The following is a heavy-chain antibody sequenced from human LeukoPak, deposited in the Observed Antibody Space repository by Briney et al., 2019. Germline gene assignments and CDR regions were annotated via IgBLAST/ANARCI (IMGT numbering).Heavy chain of an antibody. CDR3: ARGGSVVFDY. Sequence: PGGSLRLSCAASGFTFSSYSMNWVRQAPGKGLEWVSSISSSSSYIYYADSVRGRFTISRDNAKNSLYLQMNSLRAEDTAVYYCARGGSVVFDYWGQGTLVTVSS. CDR1: GFTFSSYS. V-gene: IGHV3-21*01. CDR2: ISSSSSYI. D-gene: IGHD3-10*01. J-gene: IGHJ4*02.